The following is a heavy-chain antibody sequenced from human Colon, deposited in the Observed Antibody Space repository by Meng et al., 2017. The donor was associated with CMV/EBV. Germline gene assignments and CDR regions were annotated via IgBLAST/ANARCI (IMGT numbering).Heavy chain of an antibody. CDR2: GYHSGFT. CDR3: ARVRVDYGGDAFDI. Sequence: SETLSLTCSVSGYSISSGYFWGWIRQPPGKGLEWVAIGYHSGFTSYNPSLESRVTMSADTSRNHFSLKLTFVTAADSAVYYCARVRVDYGGDAFDIWGQGTKVTVSS. J-gene: IGHJ3*02. V-gene: IGHV4-38-2*02. CDR1: GYSISSGYF. D-gene: IGHD3-16*01.